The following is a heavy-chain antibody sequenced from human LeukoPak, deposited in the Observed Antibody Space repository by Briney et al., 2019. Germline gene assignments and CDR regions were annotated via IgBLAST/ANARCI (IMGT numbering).Heavy chain of an antibody. Sequence: PSETLSLTCTVSGGSISVHYWSWIRQPPGKGPEWIGHIDNSGSFNYYPSLKSRVTISVDTSKNQFSLKLSSVTAADTAVYFCARDLLRTEVLFDIWGQGTMVTVSS. CDR3: ARDLLRTEVLFDI. CDR2: IDNSGSF. D-gene: IGHD4-23*01. CDR1: GGSISVHY. J-gene: IGHJ3*02. V-gene: IGHV4-59*11.